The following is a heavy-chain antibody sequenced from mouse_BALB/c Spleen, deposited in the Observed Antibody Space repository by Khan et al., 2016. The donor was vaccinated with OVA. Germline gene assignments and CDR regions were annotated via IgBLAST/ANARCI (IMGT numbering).Heavy chain of an antibody. Sequence: QVQLQQSGAELMKPGASVKISCKATGYIFSSYWIEWVKQRPGHGLEWIGEILPGSGTTNYNEKFKGKATFTAETSSKTDYMQLSSLTSEDSAVYYCARYGNHWNFDVWGAGTTVTVSS. CDR2: ILPGSGTT. CDR3: ARYGNHWNFDV. J-gene: IGHJ1*01. D-gene: IGHD2-1*01. V-gene: IGHV1-9*01. CDR1: GYIFSSYW.